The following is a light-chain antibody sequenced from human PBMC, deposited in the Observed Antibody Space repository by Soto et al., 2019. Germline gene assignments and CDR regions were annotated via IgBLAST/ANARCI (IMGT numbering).Light chain of an antibody. CDR3: QQYTRHSPGT. Sequence: DIQMTQSPSTLSASVGDRVTVTCRASQSISGWLAWYQQKPGKAPKLLIYDASTLESGVPSRFSGSGSGTEFTLTISSLQPDYFATYHCQQYTRHSPGTFGQGSKVDIK. V-gene: IGKV1-5*01. J-gene: IGKJ1*01. CDR2: DAS. CDR1: QSISGW.